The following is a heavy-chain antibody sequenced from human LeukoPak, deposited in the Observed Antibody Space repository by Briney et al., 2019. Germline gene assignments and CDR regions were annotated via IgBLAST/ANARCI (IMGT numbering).Heavy chain of an antibody. V-gene: IGHV3-9*01. J-gene: IGHJ5*02. Sequence: PGRSLRLSCAASGFTFDDYAMHWVRQAPGKGLEWVSGISWNSGSIGYADSVKGRFTISRDNAKNSLYLQMNSLRAEDTALYYCAKAHSSGWYPSWGQGTLVTVSS. CDR1: GFTFDDYA. CDR3: AKAHSSGWYPS. CDR2: ISWNSGSI. D-gene: IGHD6-19*01.